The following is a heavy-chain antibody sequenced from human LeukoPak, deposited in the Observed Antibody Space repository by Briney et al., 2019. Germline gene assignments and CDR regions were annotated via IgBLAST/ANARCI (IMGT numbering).Heavy chain of an antibody. CDR1: GFTFSSYA. J-gene: IGHJ4*02. CDR2: ISGSGGST. CDR3: ARGRYTYGSRSHDY. D-gene: IGHD5-18*01. V-gene: IGHV3-23*01. Sequence: GGSLRLSCAASGFTFSSYAMSWVRQAPGKGLEWVSAISGSGGSTYYADSVKGRFTISRDNSKNTLYLQMNSLRAEDTAVYYCARGRYTYGSRSHDYWGQGTLVTVSS.